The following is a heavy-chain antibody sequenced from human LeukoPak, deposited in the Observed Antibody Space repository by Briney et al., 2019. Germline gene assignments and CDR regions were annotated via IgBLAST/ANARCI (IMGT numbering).Heavy chain of an antibody. CDR1: GFTVSSNY. CDR3: ARDKNGWRYFDY. V-gene: IGHV3-66*01. CDR2: IYSGGST. J-gene: IGHJ4*02. D-gene: IGHD5-24*01. Sequence: PGGSLRLSCAAPGFTVSSNYMSWVRQAPGKGLEWVSVIYSGGSTYYADSVKGRFTISRDNSKNTLYLQMNSLRAEDTAVYCCARDKNGWRYFDYWGQGTLVTVSS.